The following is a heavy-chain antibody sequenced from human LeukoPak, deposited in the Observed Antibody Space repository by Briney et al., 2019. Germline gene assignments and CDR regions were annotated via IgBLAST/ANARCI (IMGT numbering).Heavy chain of an antibody. CDR1: GYTFTSYY. Sequence: ASVKVSCKASGYTFTSYYMHWVRQAPGQGLEWMGWISTYNGKTNYAQKIQVRVTMITDTSTSTAYMELRSLRSDDTAVYYCARDLPYSSSWESIDYWGQGTLVTVSS. V-gene: IGHV1-18*04. D-gene: IGHD6-13*01. CDR3: ARDLPYSSSWESIDY. CDR2: ISTYNGKT. J-gene: IGHJ4*02.